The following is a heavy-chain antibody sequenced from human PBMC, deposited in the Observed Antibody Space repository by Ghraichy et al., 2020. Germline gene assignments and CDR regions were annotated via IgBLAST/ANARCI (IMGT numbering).Heavy chain of an antibody. CDR3: GRGRWVFYYYYYMDV. CDR1: GGSFSGYY. Sequence: SETLSLTCAVYGGSFSGYYWSWIRQPPGKGLEWIGEINHSGSTNYNPSLKSRVTISVDTSKNQFSLKLSSVTAADTAVYYCGRGRWVFYYYYYMDVWGKGTTVTVSS. J-gene: IGHJ6*03. CDR2: INHSGST. V-gene: IGHV4-34*01. D-gene: IGHD2-8*01.